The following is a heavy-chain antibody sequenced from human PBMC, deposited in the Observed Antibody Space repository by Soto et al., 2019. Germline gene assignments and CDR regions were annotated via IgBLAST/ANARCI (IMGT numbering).Heavy chain of an antibody. CDR3: TLTPTSRRYFDL. V-gene: IGHV4-34*01. CDR1: GGSFSGYY. Sequence: QVQLQQWGAGLLKASETLSLTCAVYGGSFSGYYWSWIRQPPGKGLEWIGEINRSGSTNHNPSLKSRVTISVDSSKNQFSLKLSSVTAADTAVYYCTLTPTSRRYFDLWGRGTLVTVSS. CDR2: INRSGST. J-gene: IGHJ2*01.